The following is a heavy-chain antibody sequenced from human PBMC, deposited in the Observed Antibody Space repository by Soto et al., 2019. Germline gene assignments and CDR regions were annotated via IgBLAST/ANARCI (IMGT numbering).Heavy chain of an antibody. CDR1: GGSISSYY. CDR3: ARVVSSPRPYDYGDYGPGYYYYMDV. CDR2: IYYSGST. J-gene: IGHJ6*03. Sequence: SETLSLTCTVSGGSISSYYWSWIRQPPGKGLEWIGYIYYSGSTNYNPSLKSRVTISVDTSKNQFSLKLSSVTAADTAVYYCARVVSSPRPYDYGDYGPGYYYYMDVWGKGTTVTVSS. V-gene: IGHV4-59*01. D-gene: IGHD4-17*01.